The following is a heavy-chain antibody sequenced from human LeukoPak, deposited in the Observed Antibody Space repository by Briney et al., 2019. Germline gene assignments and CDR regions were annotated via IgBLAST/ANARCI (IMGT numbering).Heavy chain of an antibody. CDR1: GGSISSSY. Sequence: SETLSLTCTVSGGSISSSYWSWIRQPPGKGLEWIGYIYYSGSTNYNPSLKSRVAISVDTSKNQFSLKLNSVTAADTAVNYCARVYCSSTICFQYFHHWGQGTLVTVSS. D-gene: IGHD2-2*01. J-gene: IGHJ1*01. CDR3: ARVYCSSTICFQYFHH. V-gene: IGHV4-59*01. CDR2: IYYSGST.